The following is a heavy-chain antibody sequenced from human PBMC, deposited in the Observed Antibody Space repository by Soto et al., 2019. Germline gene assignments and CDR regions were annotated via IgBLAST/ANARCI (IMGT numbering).Heavy chain of an antibody. CDR1: GYTFNTYW. J-gene: IGHJ4*02. D-gene: IGHD2-21*01. CDR3: ARQGRTSASSDF. V-gene: IGHV5-51*01. CDR2: MSPGNSDI. Sequence: PGESLKISCRGFGYTFNTYWIGWVRQMPGKGLEWMGVMSPGNSDIRYSPAFQGQVSISADTSISTAYLQWSSLKTSDSGMYYCARQGRTSASSDFWCQGTLVTVFS.